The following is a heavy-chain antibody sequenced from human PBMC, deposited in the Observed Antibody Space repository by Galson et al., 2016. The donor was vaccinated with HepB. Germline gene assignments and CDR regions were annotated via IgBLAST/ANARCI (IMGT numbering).Heavy chain of an antibody. D-gene: IGHD6-6*01. CDR2: TYYRSNWYT. CDR1: GDSVSSDSAA. J-gene: IGHJ6*02. V-gene: IGHV6-1*01. CDR3: ARDEGRVAAITSFFYFGLDV. Sequence: CAISGDSVSSDSAAWNWIRQSPSRGLEWLGRTYYRSNWYTDYAVSVQGRITINPDTSENQFSLQLNSVTPEDTAVYYCARDEGRVAAITSFFYFGLDVWGQGTAVTVSS.